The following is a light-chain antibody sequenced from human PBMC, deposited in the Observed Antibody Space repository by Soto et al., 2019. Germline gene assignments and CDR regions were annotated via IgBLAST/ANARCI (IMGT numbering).Light chain of an antibody. CDR3: QQYGSSPYT. Sequence: EIVLTQSPATLSLSPGERATLSCRASQSVSSSYLAWYQQKPGQAPRLLIYGASSRATGIPDRFSGSGSGTDFTLTISGLEPEDFAVYYCQQYGSSPYTFGQGTKGDIK. V-gene: IGKV3-20*01. CDR2: GAS. J-gene: IGKJ2*01. CDR1: QSVSSSY.